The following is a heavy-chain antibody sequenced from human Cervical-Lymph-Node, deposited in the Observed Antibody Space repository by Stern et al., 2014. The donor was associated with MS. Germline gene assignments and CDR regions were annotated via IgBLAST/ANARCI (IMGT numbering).Heavy chain of an antibody. D-gene: IGHD6-13*01. CDR2: RGYDGSNP. CDR3: ASAYSSSHYYFDY. CDR1: GFSFSRYA. V-gene: IGHV3-33*01. Sequence: VQLVESGGGVVQPGRSLRLSCAASGFSFSRYAMHWVRQAPGKGLEWVAVRGYDGSNPYYGVSVTGRFTISRDNFKNTLYLQMNSLRAEDTAVYYCASAYSSSHYYFDYWGQGTLVTVSS. J-gene: IGHJ4*02.